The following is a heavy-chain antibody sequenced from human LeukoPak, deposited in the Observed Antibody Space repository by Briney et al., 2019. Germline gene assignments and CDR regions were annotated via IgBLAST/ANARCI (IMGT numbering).Heavy chain of an antibody. D-gene: IGHD2-15*01. CDR2: IKKTASET. CDR1: GFTFSHFW. J-gene: IGHJ4*02. V-gene: IGHV3-7*01. CDR3: AREDGYCSGGNCYSYFDS. Sequence: GGSLRLSCAASGFTFSHFWMSWVRQAPGKGLEWVAYIKKTASETYYVDSVKGRFTITRDNTRNSLFLQMYSLRADDTAVYFCAREDGYCSGGNCYSYFDSWGQGTLFTVSS.